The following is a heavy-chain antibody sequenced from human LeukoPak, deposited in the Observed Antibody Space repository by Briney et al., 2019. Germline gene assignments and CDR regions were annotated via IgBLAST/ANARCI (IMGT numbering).Heavy chain of an antibody. CDR1: GFTFSSYG. Sequence: PGGSLRLSCAASGFTFSSYGMHWVRQAPGKGLEWVAVIWYDGSNKYCADSVKGRFTISRDNSKNTLYLQMNSLRAEDTAVYYCATERDRWHSSGWSGGDYWGQGTLVTVSS. V-gene: IGHV3-33*01. J-gene: IGHJ4*02. D-gene: IGHD6-19*01. CDR2: IWYDGSNK. CDR3: ATERDRWHSSGWSGGDY.